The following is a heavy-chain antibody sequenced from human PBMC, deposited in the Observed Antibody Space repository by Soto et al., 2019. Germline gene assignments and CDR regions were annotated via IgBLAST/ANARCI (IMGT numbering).Heavy chain of an antibody. CDR3: ARHAFGSGFYYGMGV. CDR1: GDSITSYY. V-gene: IGHV4-59*08. D-gene: IGHD3-10*01. Sequence: QVQLQESGPGLVKPSETLSLTCTVSGDSITSYYWSWIRQPPGKGLEWLGYIYYTGTTTYNPSLKSRVTISLDTSKNQFSLKLNSVTAADTAVDYLARHAFGSGFYYGMGVWGQGTTVTVSS. J-gene: IGHJ6*02. CDR2: IYYTGTT.